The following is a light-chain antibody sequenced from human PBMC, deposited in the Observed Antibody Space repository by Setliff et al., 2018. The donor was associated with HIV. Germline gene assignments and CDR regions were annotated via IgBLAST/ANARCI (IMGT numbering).Light chain of an antibody. Sequence: QSVLTQPASVSGSPGQSITISCTGTGRDIGGYNYVSWYQQRPGKAPKLMIYDVTKRPSGVSNRFSGSKSDTTASLTISGLQTEDEADYYCCSYTSSLTYVFGTGTKVTVL. J-gene: IGLJ1*01. CDR1: GRDIGGYNY. CDR3: CSYTSSLTYV. V-gene: IGLV2-14*03. CDR2: DVT.